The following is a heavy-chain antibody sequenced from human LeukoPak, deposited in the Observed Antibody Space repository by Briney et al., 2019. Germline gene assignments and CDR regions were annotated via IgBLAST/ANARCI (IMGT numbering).Heavy chain of an antibody. CDR1: GLTLSSYW. V-gene: IGHV3-74*01. CDR3: TRNFEY. CDR2: INSDGSST. Sequence: PGGSLRLSCAASGLTLSSYWMHWVRQAPGKGLVWLSRINSDGSSTTYADSVQGRLTISRDNAKNTLYLQMNSLRAEDTAVYYFTRNFEYWGQGTLVTVSS. J-gene: IGHJ4*02.